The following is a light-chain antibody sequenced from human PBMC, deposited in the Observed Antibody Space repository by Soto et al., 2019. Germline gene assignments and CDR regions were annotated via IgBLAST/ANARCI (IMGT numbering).Light chain of an antibody. CDR3: HQFGYSPRT. V-gene: IGKV3-20*01. CDR1: QSVADSY. Sequence: EVVLTQSPGTLSLSPGERATLSCRASQSVADSYLAWYQQKPGRAPRLLFYAATRMATGIPDRFSGSGSGTDFTLTISTLEPDDFAVYYCHQFGYSPRTFGQGTKVEMK. CDR2: AAT. J-gene: IGKJ1*01.